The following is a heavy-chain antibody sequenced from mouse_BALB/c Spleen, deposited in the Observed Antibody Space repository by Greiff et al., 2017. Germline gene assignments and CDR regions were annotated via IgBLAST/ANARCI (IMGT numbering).Heavy chain of an antibody. CDR3: AREGGYKAMDY. CDR1: GFTFSSFG. D-gene: IGHD1-3*01. Sequence: EVKLMESGGGLVKPGGSLKLSCAASGFTFSSFGMHWVRQAPEKGLEWVAYISSGSSTIYYADTVKGRFTISRDNPKNTLFLQMTSLRSEDTAMYYCAREGGYKAMDYWGQGTSVTVSS. CDR2: ISSGSSTI. J-gene: IGHJ4*01. V-gene: IGHV5-17*02.